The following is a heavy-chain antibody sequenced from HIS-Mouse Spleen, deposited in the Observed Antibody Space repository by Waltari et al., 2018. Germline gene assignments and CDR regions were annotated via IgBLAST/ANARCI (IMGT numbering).Heavy chain of an antibody. V-gene: IGHV4-39*07. J-gene: IGHJ2*01. D-gene: IGHD6-13*01. CDR3: AREIPYSSSWYDWYFDL. Sequence: QLQLQESGPGLVKPSETLSLTCTVSGGSISSSSYYWGWIRQPPGKGLEWIGSIYYSGGTYERPPRRSRVTMSVDTSKNQFSLKLSAVTAADTAVYYCAREIPYSSSWYDWYFDLWGRGTLVTVSS. CDR1: GGSISSSSYY. CDR2: IYYSGGT.